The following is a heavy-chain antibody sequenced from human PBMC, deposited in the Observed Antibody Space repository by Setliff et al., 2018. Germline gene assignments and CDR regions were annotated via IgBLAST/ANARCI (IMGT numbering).Heavy chain of an antibody. CDR3: TVYNTGSSKDHY. J-gene: IGHJ4*02. D-gene: IGHD2-8*02. V-gene: IGHV4-34*01. CDR1: GESISDYY. CDR2: IYYSGST. Sequence: SETLSLTCGVYGESISDYYWSWVRQPPGKGLEWIGYIYYSGSTYYNPSLKSRVTISVDTSKNQFSLKLSSVTAADTALYYCTVYNTGSSKDHYWGQGTPVTVSS.